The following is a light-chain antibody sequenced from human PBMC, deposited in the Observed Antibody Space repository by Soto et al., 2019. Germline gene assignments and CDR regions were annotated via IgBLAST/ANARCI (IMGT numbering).Light chain of an antibody. CDR3: QQLNSYPLT. V-gene: IGKV1-9*01. Sequence: IQLTQYPSSLSASVGDRVTITCRASQGISSYLAWYQQKPGKAPKLLIYAASTLQSGVPSRFSGSGSGTDFTLTISSLQPEDFATYYCQQLNSYPLTFGGGTKVDIK. CDR2: AAS. J-gene: IGKJ4*01. CDR1: QGISSY.